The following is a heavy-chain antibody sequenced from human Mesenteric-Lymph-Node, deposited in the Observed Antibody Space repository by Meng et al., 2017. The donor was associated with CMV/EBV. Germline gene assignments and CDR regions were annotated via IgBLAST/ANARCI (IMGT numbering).Heavy chain of an antibody. CDR1: GGSISSGDYY. V-gene: IGHV4-30-4*08. CDR2: IYYSGST. D-gene: IGHD2-2*01. Sequence: SETLSLTCTVSGGSISSGDYYWSWIRQPPGKGLEWIGYIYYSGSTYYNPSLKSRVTISVDTSKNQFSLKLSSVTAADTAVYYCARENEVPAVTRLNWFDPWGQGTLVTVSS. J-gene: IGHJ5*02. CDR3: ARENEVPAVTRLNWFDP.